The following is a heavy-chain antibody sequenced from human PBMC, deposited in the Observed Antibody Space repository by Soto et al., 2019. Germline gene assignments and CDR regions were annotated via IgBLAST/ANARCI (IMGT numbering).Heavy chain of an antibody. V-gene: IGHV1-3*01. D-gene: IGHD2-8*01. CDR2: INAGNGNT. Sequence: ASGKVSCKASGYTFTGYAMHWVRQAPGQRLEWMGWINAGNGNTKYSQKFQGRVTITRDTSASTAYMELNSLRREDTALYYCGKDVEMATINGIDFWGRGTLVTVSS. J-gene: IGHJ4*02. CDR3: GKDVEMATINGIDF. CDR1: GYTFTGYA.